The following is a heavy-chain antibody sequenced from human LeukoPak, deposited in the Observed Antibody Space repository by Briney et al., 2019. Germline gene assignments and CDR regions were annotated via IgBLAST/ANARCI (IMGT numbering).Heavy chain of an antibody. CDR1: GFTFSSYG. Sequence: GGSLRLSCAASGFTFSSYGMHWVRQAPGKGLEWVAVISYDGSNKYYADSVKGRFTISRDNSKNTLYLQMNSLRAEDTAVYYCAEDAIAVAGTFEYWGQGTLVTVSS. CDR3: AEDAIAVAGTFEY. V-gene: IGHV3-30*18. J-gene: IGHJ4*02. CDR2: ISYDGSNK. D-gene: IGHD6-19*01.